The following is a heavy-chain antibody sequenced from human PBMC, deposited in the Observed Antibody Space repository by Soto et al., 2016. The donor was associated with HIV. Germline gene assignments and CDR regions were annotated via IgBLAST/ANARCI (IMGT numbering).Heavy chain of an antibody. CDR1: GFTFNNYA. CDR3: AKVWWLRLGAFDI. Sequence: EVQLLESGGGLVQPGGSLRLSCTASGFTFNNYAMSWVRQAPGKGLEWVSTISGSGDSTYYADSVKGRFTISRDNSKNTLYVQMNSLRAEDTAVYYCAKVWWLRLGAFDIWGQGTMVIVS. V-gene: IGHV3-23*01. J-gene: IGHJ3*02. D-gene: IGHD5-12*01. CDR2: ISGSGDST.